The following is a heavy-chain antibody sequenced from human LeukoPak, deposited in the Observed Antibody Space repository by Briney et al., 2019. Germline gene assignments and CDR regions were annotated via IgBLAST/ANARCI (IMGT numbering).Heavy chain of an antibody. CDR2: ISWNSGSI. V-gene: IGHV3-9*01. J-gene: IGHJ4*02. CDR3: ARDGHCSGGSCYPFDY. CDR1: GFTFDDYA. D-gene: IGHD2-15*01. Sequence: PGRSLRLSCAASGFTFDDYAMHWVRQAPGKGLEWVSGISWNSGSIVYADSVKGRFTISRDNSKNTLYLQMNSLRAEDTAVYYCARDGHCSGGSCYPFDYWGQGTLVTVSS.